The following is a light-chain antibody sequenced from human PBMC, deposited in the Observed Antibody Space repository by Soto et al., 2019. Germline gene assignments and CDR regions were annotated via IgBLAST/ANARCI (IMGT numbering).Light chain of an antibody. CDR3: ATWDDSLNGYVV. J-gene: IGLJ2*01. Sequence: QSVLTQPPSASGTPGQRVTISCSGGSSNIGSNTVNWYQQLPGTAPKLLIYSNKQRPSGVPDRFSGSKSGTSASLAISGLQSEDEADYYCATWDDSLNGYVVFGGGTKLTVL. CDR2: SNK. CDR1: SSNIGSNT. V-gene: IGLV1-44*01.